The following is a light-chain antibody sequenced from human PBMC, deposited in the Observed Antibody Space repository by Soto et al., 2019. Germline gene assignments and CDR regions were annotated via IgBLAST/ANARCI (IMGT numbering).Light chain of an antibody. CDR1: LSVSSSY. CDR2: GAS. J-gene: IGKJ1*01. V-gene: IGKV3-20*01. CDR3: QQYGSSPS. Sequence: EIVLTQSLGTLSLSPGERATLSCRASLSVSSSYLAWYQQKPGQAPRLLIFGASSRSTGIPDRFSCCWCETYFTLTISRLEPEDFAVYYCQQYGSSPSFGQGTKVDIK.